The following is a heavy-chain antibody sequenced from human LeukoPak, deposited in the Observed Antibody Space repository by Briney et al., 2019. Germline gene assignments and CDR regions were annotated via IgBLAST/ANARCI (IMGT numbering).Heavy chain of an antibody. CDR1: GFTFSSYS. D-gene: IGHD1-26*01. CDR2: ISSSGSTI. Sequence: GGSLRLSCAASGFTFSSYSMNWVRQAPGKGLEWVSYISSSGSTIYYADSVKGRFTISRDNAKNSLYLQMNSLRAEDTAVYYCARDHGGSYYGPLAFDIWGQGTMVTVSS. CDR3: ARDHGGSYYGPLAFDI. J-gene: IGHJ3*02. V-gene: IGHV3-48*04.